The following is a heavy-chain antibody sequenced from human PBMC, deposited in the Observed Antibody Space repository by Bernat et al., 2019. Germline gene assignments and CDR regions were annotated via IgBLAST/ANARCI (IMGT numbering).Heavy chain of an antibody. Sequence: EVQLVESGGGLIQPGGSLRLSCAASGFTVSSNYMSWVRQAPGKGLEWVSVISSYGSTDYADSLKGRFTISRDNSTNTLYLQMNSLRAEDTAVYYCARGFRFDIWGQGTMVTVSS. J-gene: IGHJ3*02. CDR1: GFTVSSNY. CDR2: ISSYGST. CDR3: ARGFRFDI. V-gene: IGHV3-53*01.